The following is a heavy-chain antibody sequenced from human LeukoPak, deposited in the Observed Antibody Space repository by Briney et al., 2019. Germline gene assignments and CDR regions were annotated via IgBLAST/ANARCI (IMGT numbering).Heavy chain of an antibody. CDR3: ARGMGLVRYYYMDV. Sequence: GGSLRLSCAASGFIFSTYWMNWVRQAPGKGLEWVSSISSSSSYIYYADSVKGRFTISRDNAKNSLYLQMNSLRAEDTAVYYCARGMGLVRYYYMDVWGKGTTVTVSS. V-gene: IGHV3-21*01. CDR1: GFIFSTYW. D-gene: IGHD6-6*01. CDR2: ISSSSSYI. J-gene: IGHJ6*03.